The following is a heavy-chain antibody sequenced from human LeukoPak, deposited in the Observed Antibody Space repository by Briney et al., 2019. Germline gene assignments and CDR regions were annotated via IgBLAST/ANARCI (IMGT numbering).Heavy chain of an antibody. CDR2: IKQDGSEK. CDR3: ARGDVGAFDL. CDR1: GFTFSNYW. D-gene: IGHD1-26*01. Sequence: GGSLRLSCAASGFTFSNYWMSWVRQAPGKGLEWVANIKQDGSEKYYVDSVKGRFTFSRDNAKNSLYLQMNNLRAEDTAVYYCARGDVGAFDLWGQGTLVTVSS. V-gene: IGHV3-7*01. J-gene: IGHJ4*02.